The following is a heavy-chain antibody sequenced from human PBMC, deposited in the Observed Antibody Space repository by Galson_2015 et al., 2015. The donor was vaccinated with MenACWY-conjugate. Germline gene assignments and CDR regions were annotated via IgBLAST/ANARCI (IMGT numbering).Heavy chain of an antibody. V-gene: IGHV3-30*04. CDR3: ARGGGYCSGGSCYSDAFDI. CDR1: GFTFSSYA. CDR2: ISYDGSNK. Sequence: SLRLSCAASGFTFSSYAMHWVRQAPGKGLEWVAVISYDGSNKYYADSVKGRFTISRDNSKNTLYLQMNSLRAEDTAVYYCARGGGYCSGGSCYSDAFDI. D-gene: IGHD2-15*01. J-gene: IGHJ3*02.